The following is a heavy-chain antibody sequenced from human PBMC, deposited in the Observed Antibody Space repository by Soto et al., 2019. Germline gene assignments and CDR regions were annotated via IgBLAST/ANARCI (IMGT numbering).Heavy chain of an antibody. CDR1: GGTFSSYA. V-gene: IGHV1-69*13. CDR2: IIPIFGTA. D-gene: IGHD3-10*01. Sequence: SVKVSCKASGGTFSSYAISWVRQAPGQGLEWMGGIIPIFGTANYAQKFQGRVTITADESTSTAYMELSSLRSEDTAVYYCARSKVRGVIRSLGYYYGMDVWGQGNKVTVSS. CDR3: ARSKVRGVIRSLGYYYGMDV. J-gene: IGHJ6*02.